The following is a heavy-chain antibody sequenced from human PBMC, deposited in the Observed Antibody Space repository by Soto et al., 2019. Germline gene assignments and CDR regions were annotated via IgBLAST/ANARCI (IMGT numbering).Heavy chain of an antibody. V-gene: IGHV5-10-1*01. Sequence: SGYSFTSYWISWVRQMPGKGLEWMGRIDPSDSYTNYSPSFQGHVTISADKSISTAYLQWSSLKASDTAMYYCASPRYSSGWYFDPAYYGMDVWGQGTTVTVSS. CDR3: ASPRYSSGWYFDPAYYGMDV. D-gene: IGHD6-19*01. CDR1: GYSFTSYW. J-gene: IGHJ6*02. CDR2: IDPSDSYT.